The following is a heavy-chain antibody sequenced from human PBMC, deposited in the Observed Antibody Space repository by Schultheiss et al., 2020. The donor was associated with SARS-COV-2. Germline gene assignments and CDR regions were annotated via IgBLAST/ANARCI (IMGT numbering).Heavy chain of an antibody. Sequence: SETLSLTCAVYGGSFSGYYWSWIRQPPGKGLEWIGRIYTSGSTYYNPSLKSRVTMSVDTSKNQFSLKLSSVTAADTAVYYCASRWYSSGWYWRYWGQGTLVTVSS. V-gene: IGHV4-59*10. CDR2: IYTSGST. CDR3: ASRWYSSGWYWRY. J-gene: IGHJ4*02. CDR1: GGSFSGYY. D-gene: IGHD6-19*01.